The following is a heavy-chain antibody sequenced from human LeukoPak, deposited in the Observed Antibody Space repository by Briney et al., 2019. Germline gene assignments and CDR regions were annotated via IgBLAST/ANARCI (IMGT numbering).Heavy chain of an antibody. V-gene: IGHV1-8*01. CDR1: GYTFTSYD. CDR3: ARVGTMVRGVIIRYYFDY. Sequence: ASVKVSCKASGYTFTSYDINWVRQATGQGLEWMGWMNPNSGNTGYAQKFQGRVTMTRNTSISTAYMELSSLRSEDTAVYYCARVGTMVRGVIIRYYFDYWGQGTLVIVSS. J-gene: IGHJ4*02. CDR2: MNPNSGNT. D-gene: IGHD3-10*01.